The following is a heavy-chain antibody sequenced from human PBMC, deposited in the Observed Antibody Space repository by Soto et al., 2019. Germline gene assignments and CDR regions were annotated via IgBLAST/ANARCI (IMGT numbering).Heavy chain of an antibody. D-gene: IGHD2-15*01. V-gene: IGHV3-7*01. J-gene: IGHJ4*02. CDR3: ARGRYCSAGSCNYSDY. CDR2: VKQDGSDK. CDR1: GFTFTTYW. Sequence: EVQLVESGGGLVQPGGSLRLSCAASGFTFTTYWMTWVRQAPGKGLEWVANVKQDGSDKFYVDSVKGRFTISRDNAKNTLDLQMNSLRAEDTAVYYCARGRYCSAGSCNYSDYWCQGTLLTVSS.